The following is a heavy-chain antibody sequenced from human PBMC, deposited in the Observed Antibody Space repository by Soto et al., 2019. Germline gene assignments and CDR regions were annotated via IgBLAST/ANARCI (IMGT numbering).Heavy chain of an antibody. Sequence: ASVKVSCKASGYTFAGYYMHWVRQAPGQGLEWMGWINPNSGGTNYAQKFQGWVTMTRDTSISTAYMELSRLRSDDTAVYYCASSYYDFWSGYFENDNWFDPWGQGTLVTVSS. V-gene: IGHV1-2*04. D-gene: IGHD3-3*01. CDR1: GYTFAGYY. CDR2: INPNSGGT. CDR3: ASSYYDFWSGYFENDNWFDP. J-gene: IGHJ5*02.